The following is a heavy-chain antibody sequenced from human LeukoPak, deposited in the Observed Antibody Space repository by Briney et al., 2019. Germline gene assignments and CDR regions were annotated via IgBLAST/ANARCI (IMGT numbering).Heavy chain of an antibody. CDR3: ARDGHYYDSSGYPRFYYMDV. Sequence: ASVKVSCKASGYTFTRSYMHWVRQAPGQGLEWMGIINPSGGSTSYAQKLQGRVTMTRDTSTSTVYMELSSLRSVDTAVYYCARDGHYYDSSGYPRFYYMDVWGKGTTVTVSS. D-gene: IGHD3-22*01. CDR2: INPSGGST. J-gene: IGHJ6*03. CDR1: GYTFTRSY. V-gene: IGHV1-46*04.